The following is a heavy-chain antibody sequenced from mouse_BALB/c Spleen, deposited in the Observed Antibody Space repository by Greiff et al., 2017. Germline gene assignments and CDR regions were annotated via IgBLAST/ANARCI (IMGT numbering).Heavy chain of an antibody. D-gene: IGHD2-2*01. Sequence: EVMLVESGAELVKPGASVKLSCTASGFNIKDTYMHWVKQRPEQGLEWIGRIDPANGNTKYDPKFQGKATITADTSSNTAYLQLSSLTSEDTAVYYCARGLREAWFAYWGQGTLVTVSA. V-gene: IGHV14-3*02. J-gene: IGHJ3*01. CDR3: ARGLREAWFAY. CDR1: GFNIKDTY. CDR2: IDPANGNT.